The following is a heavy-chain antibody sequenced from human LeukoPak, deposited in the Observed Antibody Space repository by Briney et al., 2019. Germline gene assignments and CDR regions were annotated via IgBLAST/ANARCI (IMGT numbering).Heavy chain of an antibody. D-gene: IGHD6-19*01. CDR3: AKTRSSGWYWGDFDY. Sequence: GGSLRLSCAASGFTFSSYSMNWVRQAPGKGLEWVSYISSSSSIIYYADSVKGRFTISRDNSKNTLYLQMNSLRAEDTAVYYCAKTRSSGWYWGDFDYWGQGTLVTVSS. J-gene: IGHJ4*02. CDR2: ISSSSSII. V-gene: IGHV3-48*01. CDR1: GFTFSSYS.